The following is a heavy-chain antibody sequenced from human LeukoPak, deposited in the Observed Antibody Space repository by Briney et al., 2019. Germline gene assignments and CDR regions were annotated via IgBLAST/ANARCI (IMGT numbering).Heavy chain of an antibody. CDR1: GFTFSSYA. J-gene: IGHJ4*02. CDR3: ARGGVAGPFDY. CDR2: ISYDGSNK. V-gene: IGHV3-30-3*01. D-gene: IGHD6-19*01. Sequence: GGSLRLSCAASGFTFSSYAMHWVRQAPGKGLEGVAVISYDGSNKYYADSVKGRFTISRDNSKNTLYLQMNSLRAEDTAVYYCARGGVAGPFDYWGQGTLVTVSS.